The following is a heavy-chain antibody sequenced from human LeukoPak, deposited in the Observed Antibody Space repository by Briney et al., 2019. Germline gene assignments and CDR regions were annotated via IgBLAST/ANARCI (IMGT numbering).Heavy chain of an antibody. Sequence: SVKVSCKASGGTFSSYAISWVRQAPGQGLEWMGGIIPIFGTANYAQKFQGRVTITADKSTSTAYMELSSLRSEDTAVYYCASDWSVVPAAIAEDYWGQGTLVTVSS. J-gene: IGHJ4*02. CDR2: IIPIFGTA. CDR1: GGTFSSYA. V-gene: IGHV1-69*06. D-gene: IGHD2-2*02. CDR3: ASDWSVVPAAIAEDY.